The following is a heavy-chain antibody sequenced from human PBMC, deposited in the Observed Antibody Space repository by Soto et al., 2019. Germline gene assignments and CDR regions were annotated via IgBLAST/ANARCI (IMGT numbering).Heavy chain of an antibody. CDR2: ISYDGSNR. V-gene: IGHV3-30*18. CDR3: AKSRYYYSSSASAFDI. D-gene: IGHD3-22*01. Sequence: PWGSLRLSCVASEFTLSTYAMHWVRQAPGKGLEWVAAISYDGSNRYYADSVKGRFTISRDNSKNTLYLQMNSLRAEDTAIYHCAKSRYYYSSSASAFDIWGQGTMVTVSS. J-gene: IGHJ3*02. CDR1: EFTLSTYA.